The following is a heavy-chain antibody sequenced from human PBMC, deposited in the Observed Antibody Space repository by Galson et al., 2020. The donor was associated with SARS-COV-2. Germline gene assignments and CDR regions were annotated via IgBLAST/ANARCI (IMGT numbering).Heavy chain of an antibody. CDR1: GFSLTTSGVG. Sequence: SGPTLVKPTQTLTLTCTFSGFSLTTSGVGVGWIRQPPGKALEWLTFIYWDDDKRYSPFLKSRLTVTKDTSKNQVVLTMTNMDPVDTATYYCANSRRAVADLYYHHFGMDVWGQGTTVTVSS. CDR2: IYWDDDK. CDR3: ANSRRAVADLYYHHFGMDV. J-gene: IGHJ6*02. V-gene: IGHV2-5*02. D-gene: IGHD6-19*01.